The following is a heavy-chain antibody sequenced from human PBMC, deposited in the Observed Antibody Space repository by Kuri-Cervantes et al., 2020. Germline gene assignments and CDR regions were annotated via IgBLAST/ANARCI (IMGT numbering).Heavy chain of an antibody. CDR3: AREGVRGAFDY. Sequence: GSLRLSCTVSGGSVSSGSYYWSWIRQPPGEGLEWIGYIYYSGSTNYNPSLKSRVTISVDTSKNQFSLKLSSVTAADTAVYYCAREGVRGAFDYWGQGTLVTVSS. D-gene: IGHD3-10*01. CDR1: GGSVSSGSYY. CDR2: IYYSGST. J-gene: IGHJ4*02. V-gene: IGHV4-61*01.